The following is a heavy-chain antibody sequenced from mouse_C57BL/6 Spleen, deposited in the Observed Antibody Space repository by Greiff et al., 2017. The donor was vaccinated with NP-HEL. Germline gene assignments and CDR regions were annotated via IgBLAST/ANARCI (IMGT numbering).Heavy chain of an antibody. Sequence: QVQLQQSGPGLVAPSQSLSITCTVSGFSLTSYAISWVRQPPGKGLEWLGVIWPGGGTNYNSALKSRLSISKDNSKSQVFLKMNSLQTDDTARYYCARNREGKFDYWGQGTTLTVSS. CDR2: IWPGGGT. V-gene: IGHV2-9-1*01. CDR3: ARNREGKFDY. CDR1: GFSLTSYA. J-gene: IGHJ2*01.